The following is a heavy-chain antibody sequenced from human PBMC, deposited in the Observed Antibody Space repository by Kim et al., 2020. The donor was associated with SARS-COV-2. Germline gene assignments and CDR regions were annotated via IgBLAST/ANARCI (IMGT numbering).Heavy chain of an antibody. CDR1: GGSVSPYY. V-gene: IGHV4-59*08. CDR2: VYDSGST. CDR3: ARLDYGDYDEAFDV. J-gene: IGHJ3*01. Sequence: SETLSLTCTVSGGSVSPYYWSWIRQPPGQGLEWIGYVYDSGSTYYNPSLRSRITISVDTSKNQFSLSLSSVTAADTAVYYCARLDYGDYDEAFDVWGQGTVVTVSS. D-gene: IGHD4-17*01.